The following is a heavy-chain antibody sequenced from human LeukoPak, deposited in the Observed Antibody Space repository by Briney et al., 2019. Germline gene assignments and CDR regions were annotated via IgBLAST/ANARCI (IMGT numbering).Heavy chain of an antibody. CDR1: GFTFSIYA. CDR2: ISVSGGSK. V-gene: IGHV3-23*01. D-gene: IGHD2-2*01. Sequence: GALRLSFAASGFTFSIYAMSWGGQAPGEGREGVSAISVSGGSKYYSDSVKDRFTISRDNSHNTLYLQMNRLRAEDTAVYYCAKRVEYCSSTSCFYYFDYWGQGTLVTVSS. CDR3: AKRVEYCSSTSCFYYFDY. J-gene: IGHJ4*02.